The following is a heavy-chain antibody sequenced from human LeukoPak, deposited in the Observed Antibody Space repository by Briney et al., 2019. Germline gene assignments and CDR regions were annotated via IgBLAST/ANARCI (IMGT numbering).Heavy chain of an antibody. Sequence: GGSLRLSCAASGFTFSTYSMNWVRQAPGKGLEWVSPISLSGSPIYYADSVKGRFTISRDNAKNSLYLQMNSLRAEDTAVYYCARDHRYAHDYWGQGTLVTVSS. CDR1: GFTFSTYS. J-gene: IGHJ4*02. CDR3: ARDHRYAHDY. CDR2: ISLSGSPI. V-gene: IGHV3-48*04. D-gene: IGHD2-8*01.